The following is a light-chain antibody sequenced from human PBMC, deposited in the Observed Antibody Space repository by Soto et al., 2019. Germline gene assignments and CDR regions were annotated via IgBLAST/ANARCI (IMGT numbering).Light chain of an antibody. CDR1: QSVTTT. CDR3: QQYNNWPG. J-gene: IGKJ1*01. CDR2: GES. V-gene: IGKV3-15*01. Sequence: EIVMTQSPATLSVSPGERATLSCRASQSVTTTLACYQQKPGQAPRLLIYGESPRATGIPARFSGSGSGTEFTLTISSLQSEDFAVYYCQQYNNWPGFGQGTKVEIK.